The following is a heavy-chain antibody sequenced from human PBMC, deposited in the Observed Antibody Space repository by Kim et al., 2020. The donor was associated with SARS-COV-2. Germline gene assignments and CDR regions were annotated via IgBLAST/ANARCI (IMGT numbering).Heavy chain of an antibody. CDR1: GFTFSSYA. CDR3: VTYYYDSSGYYKGFAFDY. V-gene: IGHV3-64D*06. D-gene: IGHD3-22*01. CDR2: IRSNGGST. J-gene: IGHJ4*02. Sequence: GGSLRLSCSASGFTFSSYAMYWVRQAPGKGLEYVSAIRSNGGSTYYADSVKGRFTISRDNSKNTLYLQMSSLRAEDTAVYYCVTYYYDSSGYYKGFAFDYWGQGTLVTVSS.